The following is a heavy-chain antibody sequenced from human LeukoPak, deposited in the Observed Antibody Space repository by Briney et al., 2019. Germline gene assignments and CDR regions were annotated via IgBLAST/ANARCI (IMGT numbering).Heavy chain of an antibody. J-gene: IGHJ4*02. V-gene: IGHV4-31*03. D-gene: IGHD6-19*01. CDR1: GGSISSGGYY. CDR3: ARDRSSGWYHFDY. Sequence: TSETLSLTCTVSGGSISSGGYYWSWIRQHPGKCLEWIGYIYYSGSTYYNPSLKSRVTISVDTSKNQFSLKLSSVTAADTAVYYCARDRSSGWYHFDYWGQGTLVTVSS. CDR2: IYYSGST.